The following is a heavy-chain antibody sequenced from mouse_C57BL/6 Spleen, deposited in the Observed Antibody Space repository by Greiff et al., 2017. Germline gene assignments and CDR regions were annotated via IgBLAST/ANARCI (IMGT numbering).Heavy chain of an antibody. V-gene: IGHV5-4*01. Sequence: EVQLQESGGGLVKPGGSLKLSCAASGFTFSSYAMSWVRQTPEKRLEWVTTISDGGSYTYYPDNVKGRFTISRYNAKNNLYLQMSHLKAEYTAMFYCASAYDYASAYWGQGTLVTVSA. J-gene: IGHJ3*01. CDR3: ASAYDYASAY. D-gene: IGHD2-4*01. CDR2: ISDGGSYT. CDR1: GFTFSSYA.